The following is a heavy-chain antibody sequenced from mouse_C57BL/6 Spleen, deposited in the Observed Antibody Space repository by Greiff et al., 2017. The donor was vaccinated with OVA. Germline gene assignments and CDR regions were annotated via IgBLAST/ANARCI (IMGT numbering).Heavy chain of an antibody. CDR2: FYPGSGSI. CDR3: ARHEEDYYGSSYNYFDY. D-gene: IGHD1-1*01. J-gene: IGHJ2*01. V-gene: IGHV1-62-2*01. CDR1: GYTFTEYT. Sequence: VQLQQSGAELVKPGASVKLSCKASGYTFTEYTIHWVKQRSGQGLEWIGWFYPGSGSIKYNEKFKDKATLTADKSSSTVYMELSRLTSEDSAVYFCARHEEDYYGSSYNYFDYWGQGTTLTVSS.